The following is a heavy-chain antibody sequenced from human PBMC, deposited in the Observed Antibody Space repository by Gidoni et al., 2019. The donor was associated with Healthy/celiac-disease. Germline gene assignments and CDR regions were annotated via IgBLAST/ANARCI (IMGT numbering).Heavy chain of an antibody. CDR1: GYTFTSYY. D-gene: IGHD3-22*01. Sequence: QVQLVQSGAEVKKPGASVKVSCKASGYTFTSYYMHWVRQAPGQGLEWMGIINPSGGSTSYAQKFQGRVTMTRDTSTSTVYMELSSLRSEDTAVYYCARDAPFYYDSSGPSWNNDYWGQGTLVTVSS. CDR3: ARDAPFYYDSSGPSWNNDY. V-gene: IGHV1-46*01. CDR2: INPSGGST. J-gene: IGHJ4*02.